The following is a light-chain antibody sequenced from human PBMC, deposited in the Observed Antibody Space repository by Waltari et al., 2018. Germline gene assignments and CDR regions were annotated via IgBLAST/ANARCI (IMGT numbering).Light chain of an antibody. CDR2: AGS. CDR3: QQYDDLPYS. CDR1: EGISSW. V-gene: IGKV1D-16*01. J-gene: IGKJ2*03. Sequence: DIQMTPSPSSLSASVGSKVTISCHASEGISSWLAWYQQRPGKAPKPLIFAGSSLQSGVPSRFSGSGSGTDYTLTITALQPEDVGIYYCQQYDDLPYSFGQGTTVEIK.